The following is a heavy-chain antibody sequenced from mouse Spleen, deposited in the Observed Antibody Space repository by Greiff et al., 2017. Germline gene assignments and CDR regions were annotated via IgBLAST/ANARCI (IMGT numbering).Heavy chain of an antibody. V-gene: IGHV1-69*01. CDR2: IDPSDSYT. CDR1: GYTFTSYW. J-gene: IGHJ2*01. CDR3: ARWGLLRLRRGFDY. D-gene: IGHD1-2*01. Sequence: QVQLQQPGAELVMPGASVKLSCKASGYTFTSYWMHWVKQRPGQGLEWIGEIDPSDSYTNYNQKFKGKATLTVDKSSSTAYMQLSSLTSEDSAVYYCARWGLLRLRRGFDYWGQGTTLTVSS.